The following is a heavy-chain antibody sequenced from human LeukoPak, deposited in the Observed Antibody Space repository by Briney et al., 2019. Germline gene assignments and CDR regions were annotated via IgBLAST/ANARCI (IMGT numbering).Heavy chain of an antibody. CDR3: AKDGGNYYDTAGNHLMRSYMDV. CDR1: GYTFNTYG. Sequence: GASVKVSCKASGYTFNTYGITWVRQAPGQGLEWMGWISGYNGKTKYAQKLQDRVTMTTDTSTTTAYMELRSLRSDDTAVYYCAKDGGNYYDTAGNHLMRSYMDVWGKGTTVTVSS. V-gene: IGHV1-18*01. D-gene: IGHD3-22*01. J-gene: IGHJ6*04. CDR2: ISGYNGKT.